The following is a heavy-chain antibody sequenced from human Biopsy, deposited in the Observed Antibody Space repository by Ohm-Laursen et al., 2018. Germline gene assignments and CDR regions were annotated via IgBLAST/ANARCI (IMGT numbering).Heavy chain of an antibody. J-gene: IGHJ2*01. CDR2: INQSGST. CDR3: ARHAPSYSGSYWRYFDL. D-gene: IGHD1-26*01. CDR1: GRTFSDYR. V-gene: IGHV4-34*01. Sequence: TLSLTCVVFGRTFSDYRWTWIRQPPGKGLEWIGQINQSGSTNYNPSLKSRVTISADAPKYKFSLMLTFVTAADTAVYYCARHAPSYSGSYWRYFDLWGRGTLVTVSS.